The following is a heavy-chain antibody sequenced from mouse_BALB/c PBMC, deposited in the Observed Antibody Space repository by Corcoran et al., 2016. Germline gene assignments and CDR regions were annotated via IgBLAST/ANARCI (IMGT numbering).Heavy chain of an antibody. D-gene: IGHD1-2*01. Sequence: EVQLQQSGAELVKPGASVTLSCTASGFNIKDTYMHWVKQRPEQGLEWIGRIDPANGNTKYDPKFQGKATITADTSSNTAYLQLSSLTSEYTAGYYCSRDTATTSWGQGTALTVSS. CDR3: SRDTATTS. CDR2: IDPANGNT. J-gene: IGHJ2*01. V-gene: IGHV14-3*02. CDR1: GFNIKDTY.